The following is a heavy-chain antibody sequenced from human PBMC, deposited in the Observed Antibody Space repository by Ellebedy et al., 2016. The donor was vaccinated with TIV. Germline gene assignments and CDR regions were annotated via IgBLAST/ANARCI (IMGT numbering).Heavy chain of an antibody. CDR3: AKDRKKVWFGEEGFDY. J-gene: IGHJ4*02. CDR2: ISSSSGYI. D-gene: IGHD3-10*01. V-gene: IGHV3-21*04. CDR1: GFTFSSYS. Sequence: GGSLRLXCAASGFTFSSYSMNWVRQAPGKGLEWVSSISSSSGYIYYADSVKGRFTISRDNAKNSLYLQMNSLRAEDTALYYCAKDRKKVWFGEEGFDYWGQGTLVTVSS.